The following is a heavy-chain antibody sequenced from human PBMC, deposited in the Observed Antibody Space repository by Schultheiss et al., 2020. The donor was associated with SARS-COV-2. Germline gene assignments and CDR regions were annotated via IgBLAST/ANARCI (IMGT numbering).Heavy chain of an antibody. CDR1: GFTFSSYS. CDR2: ISSSSSYI. Sequence: GGSLRLSCAASGFTFSSYSMNWVRQAPGKGLEWVSSISSSSSYIYYADSVKGRFTISRDNSKNTLYLQMNSLRAEDTAVYYCAKGSESYFDYWGQGTLVTVS. CDR3: AKGSESYFDY. J-gene: IGHJ4*02. D-gene: IGHD1-26*01. V-gene: IGHV3-21*01.